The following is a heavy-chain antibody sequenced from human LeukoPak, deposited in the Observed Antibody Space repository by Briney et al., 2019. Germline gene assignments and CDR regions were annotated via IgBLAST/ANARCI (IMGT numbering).Heavy chain of an antibody. CDR1: AFTVSNTV. CDR3: AKEWGSVDYYYYYGMDV. Sequence: PGGSLRLSCAAAAFTVSNTVMNWVRQPPGRGLEWVSVISGGGGSTNYADSVKARFTISGDNSKNTVYLQMNSLRAEDTAVYYCAKEWGSVDYYYYYGMDVWGQGTTVTVSS. J-gene: IGHJ6*02. CDR2: ISGGGGST. D-gene: IGHD1-26*01. V-gene: IGHV3-23*01.